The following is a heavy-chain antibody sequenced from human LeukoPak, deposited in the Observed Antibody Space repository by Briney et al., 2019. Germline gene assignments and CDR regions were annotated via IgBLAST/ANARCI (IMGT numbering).Heavy chain of an antibody. Sequence: ASVKVSCKASGYTFTSYYMHWVRQAPGQGLEWMGIINPSGGSTSYAQKFQGRVTMTRDTSTSTVYMELSSLRSEDTAVYYYARRYTYSPRDPHTGWFDPWGQGTLVTVSS. D-gene: IGHD6-13*01. CDR3: ARRYTYSPRDPHTGWFDP. V-gene: IGHV1-46*01. J-gene: IGHJ5*02. CDR2: INPSGGST. CDR1: GYTFTSYY.